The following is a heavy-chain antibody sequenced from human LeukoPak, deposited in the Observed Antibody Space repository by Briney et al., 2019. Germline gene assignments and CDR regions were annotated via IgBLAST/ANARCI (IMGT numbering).Heavy chain of an antibody. Sequence: GVSLRLSCAAWVFTFSDCYVIWIRRAPGKVREGVSYISSSGSTIYYADSVKGRFTISRDNDKNSLYLQMNSLRAEDTAVYYCARVPWDSSGWYYFDYWGQGTLVSVSS. V-gene: IGHV3-11*01. CDR2: ISSSGSTI. CDR1: VFTFSDCY. CDR3: ARVPWDSSGWYYFDY. J-gene: IGHJ4*02. D-gene: IGHD6-19*01.